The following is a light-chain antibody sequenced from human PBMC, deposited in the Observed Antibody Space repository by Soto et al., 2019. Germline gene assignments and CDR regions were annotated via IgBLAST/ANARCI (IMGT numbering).Light chain of an antibody. CDR2: GAS. CDR3: QQYNNWPPVT. CDR1: QSVSSN. V-gene: IGKV3-15*01. Sequence: EIVMTQSPATLSVSPGERATLSCRASQSVSSNLAWYQQKPGQAPRLLIYGASTRATGIPARFSGSGSGTEFTLTISSLQSEDFAVYNCQQYNNWPPVTFGGGTKVEFK. J-gene: IGKJ4*01.